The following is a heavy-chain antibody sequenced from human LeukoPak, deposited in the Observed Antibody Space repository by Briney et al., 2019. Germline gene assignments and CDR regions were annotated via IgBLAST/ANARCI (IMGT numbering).Heavy chain of an antibody. CDR1: GYTFTGYY. J-gene: IGHJ4*02. D-gene: IGHD5-18*01. Sequence: ASVKVSCKASGYTFTGYYMHWVRQAPGQGLEWMGWINPNSGGTNYAKKFQGRVTMTRDTSISTAYMELSRLRSDDTAVYYCARAGGYSYGYPYYFDYWGQGTLVTVSS. CDR3: ARAGGYSYGYPYYFDY. CDR2: INPNSGGT. V-gene: IGHV1-2*02.